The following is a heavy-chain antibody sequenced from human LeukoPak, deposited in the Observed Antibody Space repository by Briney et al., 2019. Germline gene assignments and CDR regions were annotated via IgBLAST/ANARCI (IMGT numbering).Heavy chain of an antibody. V-gene: IGHV3-30*03. D-gene: IGHD1-26*01. CDR2: ISYDGSNK. Sequence: GGSLRLSCAASGFTFSSYGMHWVRQAPGKGLEWVAVISYDGSNKYYADSVKGRFTISRDNSKNTLYLQMNSLRAEDTAVYYCARDFLHGIVGATPDHWGQGTLVTVSS. CDR3: ARDFLHGIVGATPDH. CDR1: GFTFSSYG. J-gene: IGHJ4*02.